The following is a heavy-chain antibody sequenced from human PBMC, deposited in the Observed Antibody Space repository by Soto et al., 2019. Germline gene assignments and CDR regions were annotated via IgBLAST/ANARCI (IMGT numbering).Heavy chain of an antibody. CDR1: GGSISSGDYY. D-gene: IGHD4-17*01. CDR2: IYYSGST. Sequence: SETLSLTCSVSGGSISSGDYYWSWIRQPPGKGLEWIGYIYYSGSTYYNPSLKSRVTISVDTSKNQFSLKLSSVTAADTAVYYCARSYYGGNSIDWFDPWGQGTLVTVSS. V-gene: IGHV4-30-4*01. J-gene: IGHJ5*02. CDR3: ARSYYGGNSIDWFDP.